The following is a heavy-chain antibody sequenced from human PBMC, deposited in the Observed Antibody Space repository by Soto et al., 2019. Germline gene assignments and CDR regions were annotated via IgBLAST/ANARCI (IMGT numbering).Heavy chain of an antibody. D-gene: IGHD6-13*01. CDR1: GFTFSGFD. J-gene: IGHJ4*02. CDR3: AKSQEIGTHFFDS. Sequence: GGSLRLSCEASGFTFSGFDMHWVRQPTGKGLEWVSSIGTAGDTYYAGSVKGRFTISRDNAKNSLSLQINSLRAGDMAVYFCAKSQEIGTHFFDSWGQGTQVTV. V-gene: IGHV3-13*01. CDR2: IGTAGDT.